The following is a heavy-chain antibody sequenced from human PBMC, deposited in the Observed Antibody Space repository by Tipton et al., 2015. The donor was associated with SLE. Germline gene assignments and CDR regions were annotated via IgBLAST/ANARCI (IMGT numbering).Heavy chain of an antibody. CDR3: ARSRHGSFDY. D-gene: IGHD3-10*01. V-gene: IGHV4-59*12. CDR2: IYYRGST. J-gene: IGHJ4*02. CDR1: GGSISSYY. Sequence: TLSLTCTVSGGSISSYYWSWIRPPPGKGLEWIGYIYYRGSTNYNPSLKSRVTISVDTSKNQFSLKLSSVTAADTAVYYCARSRHGSFDYWGQGTLVTVSS.